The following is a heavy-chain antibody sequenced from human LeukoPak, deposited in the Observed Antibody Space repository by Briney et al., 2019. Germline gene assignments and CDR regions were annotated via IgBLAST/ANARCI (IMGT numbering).Heavy chain of an antibody. D-gene: IGHD6-19*01. V-gene: IGHV4-59*01. Sequence: SETLSLTCTVSGGSISSYYWSWIRQPPGKGLEWIGYIYYSGSTNYNPPLKSRVTISVDTSKNQFSLKLGSVTAADTAVYYCARGKGAVPLPFDYWGQGTLVTVSS. CDR1: GGSISSYY. CDR2: IYYSGST. CDR3: ARGKGAVPLPFDY. J-gene: IGHJ4*02.